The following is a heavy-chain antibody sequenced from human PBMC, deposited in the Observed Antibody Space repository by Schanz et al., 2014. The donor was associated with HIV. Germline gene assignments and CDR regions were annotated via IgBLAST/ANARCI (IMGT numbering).Heavy chain of an antibody. D-gene: IGHD3-16*01. J-gene: IGHJ4*02. CDR3: ARDGFYKRNKRFVILFDL. Sequence: QVQLVESGGGVVQPGRSLKLSCAASGFSLSCCGMHWVRQAPGKGLEWVAVIWYDGSQKYYADSVKGRFTVSRDNARSSMDLQMNSLRDEDTALYYCARDGFYKRNKRFVILFDLWGRGTLVTVSS. V-gene: IGHV3-33*01. CDR1: GFSLSCCG. CDR2: IWYDGSQK.